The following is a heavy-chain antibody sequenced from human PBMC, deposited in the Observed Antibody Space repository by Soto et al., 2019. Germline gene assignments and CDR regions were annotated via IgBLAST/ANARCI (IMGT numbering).Heavy chain of an antibody. J-gene: IGHJ4*02. Sequence: QVQLQQWGAGLLKPSETLSLTCAVYGGSFSGYYWSWIRQPPGKGLEWIGEINHSGSTNYNPSLKSRVTXSXXXXXXXXXXXXXXXXXXXXXXXXCARGRVICSSTSCYAYYFDYWGQGTLVTVSS. CDR2: INHSGST. D-gene: IGHD2-2*01. CDR3: ARGRVICSSTSCYAYYFDY. CDR1: GGSFSGYY. V-gene: IGHV4-34*01.